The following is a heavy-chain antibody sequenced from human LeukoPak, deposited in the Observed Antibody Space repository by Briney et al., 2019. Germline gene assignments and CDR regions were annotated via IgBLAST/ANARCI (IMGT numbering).Heavy chain of an antibody. Sequence: SETLSLTCTVSGDSISSYYWSWIRQPPGKGLEWIGYIYYSGSTNYNPSLKSRVTISVDTSESQLSLKLSSVTAADTAVYYCARAASAVTGIRVQYYFDYWGQGTLVTVSS. CDR1: GDSISSYY. CDR2: IYYSGST. CDR3: ARAASAVTGIRVQYYFDY. V-gene: IGHV4-59*01. D-gene: IGHD2-21*02. J-gene: IGHJ4*02.